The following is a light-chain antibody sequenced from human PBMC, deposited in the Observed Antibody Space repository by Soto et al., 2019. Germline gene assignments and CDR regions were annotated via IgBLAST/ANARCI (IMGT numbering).Light chain of an antibody. CDR2: KAS. J-gene: IGKJ4*01. CDR1: QNINNL. V-gene: IGKV1-5*03. CDR3: QQYDNYPLT. Sequence: DIQMTQSPSTLSASVGDRVTITCRASQNINNLLAWYQQKPGKAPNLLIYKASSLESGVPSRFSGSGYGTEFTLTISSLQPEDFATFYCQQYDNYPLTFGGGTKVDIK.